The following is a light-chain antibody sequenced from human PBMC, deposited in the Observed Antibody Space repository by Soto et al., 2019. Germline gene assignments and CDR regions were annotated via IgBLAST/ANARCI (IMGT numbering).Light chain of an antibody. CDR1: QGISRS. Sequence: DIQMTQSPSSWSASVGDRVTISCQASQGISRSLAWYQQKPGKAPKLLIYAASSLQCGVPSRFSGSGFGTDFTLTISSLQPEDSAIYCCQKADTFPITFGQGTRLEIK. CDR3: QKADTFPIT. J-gene: IGKJ5*01. CDR2: AAS. V-gene: IGKV1D-12*01.